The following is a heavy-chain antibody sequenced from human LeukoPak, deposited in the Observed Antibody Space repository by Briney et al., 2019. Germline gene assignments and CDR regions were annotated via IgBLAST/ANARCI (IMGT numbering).Heavy chain of an antibody. D-gene: IGHD3-3*01. Sequence: GASVTVSCKASGYTFTGYYMHWVRQASGQGLEWMGWINPNSGGTNYAQKFQGRVTMTRDTSISTAYMELSRLRSDDTAVYYCAREQESNFWSGYPNWFDPWGQGTLVTVSS. V-gene: IGHV1-2*02. CDR2: INPNSGGT. J-gene: IGHJ5*02. CDR1: GYTFTGYY. CDR3: AREQESNFWSGYPNWFDP.